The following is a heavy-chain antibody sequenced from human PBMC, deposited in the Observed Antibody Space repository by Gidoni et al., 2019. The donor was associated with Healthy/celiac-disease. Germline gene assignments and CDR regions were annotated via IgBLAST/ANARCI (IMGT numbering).Heavy chain of an antibody. Sequence: QLQLQESGPGLVKPSDTLSPTCTAPGGSISSSSYYWGWIRQPPGKGLEWIGSIYYSGSTYYNPSLKSRVTISVDTSKNQFSLKLSSVTAADTAVYYCARQKEWFDPWGQGTLVTVSS. CDR2: IYYSGST. J-gene: IGHJ5*02. CDR1: GGSISSSSYY. V-gene: IGHV4-39*01. CDR3: ARQKEWFDP.